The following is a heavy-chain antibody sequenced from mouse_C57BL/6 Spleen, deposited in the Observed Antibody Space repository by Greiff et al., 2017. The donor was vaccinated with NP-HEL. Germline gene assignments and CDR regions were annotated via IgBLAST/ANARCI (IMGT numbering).Heavy chain of an antibody. V-gene: IGHV1-64*01. CDR3: ASPKTAQATFDY. CDR2: IHPNSGST. D-gene: IGHD3-2*02. J-gene: IGHJ2*01. CDR1: GYTFTSYW. Sequence: QVQLQQPGAELVKPGASVKLSCKASGYTFTSYWMHWVKQRPGQGLEWIGMIHPNSGSTNYNEKFKSKATLTVDKSSSTAYMQLSSLTYEDSAVYYCASPKTAQATFDYWGQGTTLTVSS.